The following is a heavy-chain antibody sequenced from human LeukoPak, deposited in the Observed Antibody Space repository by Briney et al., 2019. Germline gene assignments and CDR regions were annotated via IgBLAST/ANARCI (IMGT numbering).Heavy chain of an antibody. Sequence: SETLSLTCAVYGGSFSGYYWSWLRQPPGKGLEWIGEINHSGSTNYNPSLTSRVTISVDTSKNQFSLKLSSVTAADTAVYYCAGGRSSSWPSSYYYYYLDVWGKGTTVTVSS. CDR3: AGGRSSSWPSSYYYYYLDV. V-gene: IGHV4-34*01. J-gene: IGHJ6*03. D-gene: IGHD6-13*01. CDR1: GGSFSGYY. CDR2: INHSGST.